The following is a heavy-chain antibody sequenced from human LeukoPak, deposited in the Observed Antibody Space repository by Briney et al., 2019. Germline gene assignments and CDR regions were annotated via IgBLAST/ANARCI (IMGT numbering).Heavy chain of an antibody. Sequence: GGSLRLSCKASGLRFSRGGMHWIRQAPGKGLEWLAFIQYDESSKYYADSVKGRFTISRDNAKNSLYLQMNSLRAEDTAVYYCARPRGNVEMAAIPFDYWGQGTLVTVSS. CDR1: GLRFSRGG. D-gene: IGHD5-24*01. CDR2: IQYDESSK. J-gene: IGHJ4*02. CDR3: ARPRGNVEMAAIPFDY. V-gene: IGHV3-30*02.